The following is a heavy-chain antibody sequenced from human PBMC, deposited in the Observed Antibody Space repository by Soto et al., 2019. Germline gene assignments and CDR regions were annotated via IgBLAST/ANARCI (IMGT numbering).Heavy chain of an antibody. J-gene: IGHJ6*03. CDR1: GFTFDDYA. CDR2: ISWNSGSI. V-gene: IGHV3-9*01. D-gene: IGHD3-3*01. Sequence: EVQLVESGGGLVQPGRSLRLSCAASGFTFDDYAMHWVRQAPGKGLEWVSGISWNSGSIGYADSVKGRFTISRDNAKNSLYLQMNSLRAENTALYYCAKDILVGFTIFGVVAREEHYNYYLDVWGKGTTVTVSS. CDR3: AKDILVGFTIFGVVAREEHYNYYLDV.